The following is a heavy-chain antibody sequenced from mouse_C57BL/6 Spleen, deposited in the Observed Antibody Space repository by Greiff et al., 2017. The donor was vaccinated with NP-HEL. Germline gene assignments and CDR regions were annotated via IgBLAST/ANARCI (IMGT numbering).Heavy chain of an antibody. Sequence: QVQLKQPGAELVKPGASVKLSCKASGYTFTSYWMHWVKQRPGQGLEWIGMIHPNSGSTNYNEKFKSKATLTVDKSSSTAYMQLSSLTSEDSAVYYCARSDYGSSYVEYYAMDYWGQGTSVTVSS. J-gene: IGHJ4*01. CDR2: IHPNSGST. D-gene: IGHD1-1*01. V-gene: IGHV1-64*01. CDR1: GYTFTSYW. CDR3: ARSDYGSSYVEYYAMDY.